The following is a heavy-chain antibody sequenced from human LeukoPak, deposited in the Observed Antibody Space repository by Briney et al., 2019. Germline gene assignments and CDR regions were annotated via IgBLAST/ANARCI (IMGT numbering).Heavy chain of an antibody. D-gene: IGHD3-10*01. J-gene: IGHJ4*02. Sequence: GGSLRLSCAASGFTFSTYVMSWVREAPGKGLEWVSTISASGIGTYSADSVKGRFTVSRDNSKLTLYLQMNSLRDEDTAVYFCANLRGSGSSYFDSWGQGTLVTVSS. V-gene: IGHV3-23*01. CDR3: ANLRGSGSSYFDS. CDR1: GFTFSTYV. CDR2: ISASGIGT.